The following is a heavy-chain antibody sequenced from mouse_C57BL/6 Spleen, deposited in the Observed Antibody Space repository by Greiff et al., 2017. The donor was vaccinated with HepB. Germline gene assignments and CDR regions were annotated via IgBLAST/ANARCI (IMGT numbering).Heavy chain of an antibody. J-gene: IGHJ4*01. CDR1: GYTFTSYW. CDR3: AKDYYGRLYAMDY. CDR2: IDPSDSET. D-gene: IGHD1-1*01. V-gene: IGHV1-52*01. Sequence: QVQLQQPGADLVRPGSSVKLSCKASGYTFTSYWMHWVKQRPIQGLEWIGNIDPSDSETHYNQKFKDKATLTVDKSSSTAYMQLSSLTSEDSAVYYCAKDYYGRLYAMDYWGQGTSVTVSS.